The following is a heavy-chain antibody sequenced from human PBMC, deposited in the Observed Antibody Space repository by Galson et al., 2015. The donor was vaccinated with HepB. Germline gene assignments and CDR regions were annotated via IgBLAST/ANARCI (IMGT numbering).Heavy chain of an antibody. Sequence: SLRLSCAVSGFTVDAYEMHWVRQAPGKGLEWVAVMSIDGRRQVYIDSVKGRFSISRDSSKNTLYLEVNSLRVDDTAVYYCARDMIPASPDCFDYWGRGTLVTVSS. CDR2: MSIDGRRQ. D-gene: IGHD3-22*01. CDR1: GFTVDAYE. CDR3: ARDMIPASPDCFDY. V-gene: IGHV3-30*04. J-gene: IGHJ4*02.